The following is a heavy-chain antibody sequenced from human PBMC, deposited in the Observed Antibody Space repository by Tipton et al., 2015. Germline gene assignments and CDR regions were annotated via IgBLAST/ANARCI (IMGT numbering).Heavy chain of an antibody. CDR3: ARDRRDRWDRGGMDV. V-gene: IGHV4-61*01. D-gene: IGHD5-24*01. CDR1: GASVSSGSYS. CDR2: IFYTGRT. J-gene: IGHJ6*02. Sequence: PGLVKPSETLSLTCNVSGASVSSGSYSWNWIRQPPGKGLEWIGYIFYTGRTSHNPSLESRVTMSVDTSKNQFSLKLNSVTAADTAVYYCARDRRDRWDRGGMDVWGQGTPVIVSS.